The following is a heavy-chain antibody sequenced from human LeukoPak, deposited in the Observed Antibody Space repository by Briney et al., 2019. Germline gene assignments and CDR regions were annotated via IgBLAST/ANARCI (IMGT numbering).Heavy chain of an antibody. CDR3: AKVEDGYLSY. CDR1: GFTFSSYA. Sequence: GGSLRLSCAASGFTFSSYAMSWVRQAPGKGLEWVSAISGSGGSTYYADSVKGRFTISRDNSKNTPYQQMNSLRAEDAAVYYCAKVEDGYLSYWGQGTLVTVSS. V-gene: IGHV3-23*01. CDR2: ISGSGGST. J-gene: IGHJ4*02. D-gene: IGHD5-24*01.